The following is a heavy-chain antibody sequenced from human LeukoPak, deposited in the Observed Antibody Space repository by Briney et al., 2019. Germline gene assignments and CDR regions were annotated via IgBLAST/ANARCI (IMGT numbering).Heavy chain of an antibody. Sequence: ASVKVSCKASGYTFTGYYVHWVRQAPGQGLEWMGWINPNSGGTNYAQKFQGRVTMTRDTSISTAYMELSRLRSDDTAVHYCARDLSIWGYNWFDPWGQGTLVTVSS. V-gene: IGHV1-2*02. J-gene: IGHJ5*02. CDR2: INPNSGGT. CDR1: GYTFTGYY. CDR3: ARDLSIWGYNWFDP. D-gene: IGHD7-27*01.